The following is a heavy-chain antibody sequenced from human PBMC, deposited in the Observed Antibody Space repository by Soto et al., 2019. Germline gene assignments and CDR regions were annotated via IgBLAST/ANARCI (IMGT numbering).Heavy chain of an antibody. CDR3: ARAMSGWYDFYGMDV. J-gene: IGHJ6*02. Sequence: ASVKVSCKASGGTFSSYAISWVRQAPGQGLEWMGGIIPIFGTANYAQKFQGRVTITADKSTRTAYMELSSLRSEDTAVYYCARAMSGWYDFYGMDVWGQGTSVTVSS. V-gene: IGHV1-69*06. D-gene: IGHD6-19*01. CDR1: GGTFSSYA. CDR2: IIPIFGTA.